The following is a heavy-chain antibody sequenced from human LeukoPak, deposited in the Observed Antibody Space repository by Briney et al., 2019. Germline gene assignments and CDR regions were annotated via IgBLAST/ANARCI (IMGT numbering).Heavy chain of an antibody. V-gene: IGHV5-51*01. Sequence: GESLKISCKGSGYSFTSYWIGWVGQTPGKGLEWMGIIYPGDSDTRYSASFQGQAPISADKTISTAYLQWSSLKASDTAIYSCARHRIVGATNPYYYYGMDVWGQGTTVTVSS. CDR2: IYPGDSDT. J-gene: IGHJ6*02. D-gene: IGHD1-26*01. CDR3: ARHRIVGATNPYYYYGMDV. CDR1: GYSFTSYW.